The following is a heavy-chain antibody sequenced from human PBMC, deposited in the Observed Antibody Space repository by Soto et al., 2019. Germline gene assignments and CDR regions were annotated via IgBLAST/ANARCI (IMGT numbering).Heavy chain of an antibody. CDR2: INPSGGST. V-gene: IGHV1-46*01. CDR3: ARGVLMVYAPNWFDP. Sequence: ASVKVSCKASGYTFTSYYMHWVRQAPGQGLEWMGIINPSGGSTSYAQKFQGRVTMTRDTSTSTVYMELSSLRSEDTAVYYCARGVLMVYAPNWFDPWGQGTLVTVSS. J-gene: IGHJ5*02. CDR1: GYTFTSYY. D-gene: IGHD2-8*01.